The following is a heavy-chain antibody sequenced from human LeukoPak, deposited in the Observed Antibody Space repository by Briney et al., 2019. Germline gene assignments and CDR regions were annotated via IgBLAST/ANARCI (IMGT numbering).Heavy chain of an antibody. CDR3: ARERDSSGYLDPFDY. D-gene: IGHD3-22*01. J-gene: IGHJ4*02. CDR1: GDSIISSSYY. Sequence: PSETLSLTCTVSGDSIISSSYYWGWIRQPPGKGLEWIGSIYYTGSTYYNPSLKSRVTISVDTSKNQFSLKLSSVTAADTAVYYCARERDSSGYLDPFDYWGQGTLVTVSS. CDR2: IYYTGST. V-gene: IGHV4-39*07.